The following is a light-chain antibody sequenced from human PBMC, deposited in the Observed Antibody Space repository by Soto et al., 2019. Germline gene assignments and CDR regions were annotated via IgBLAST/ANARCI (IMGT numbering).Light chain of an antibody. J-gene: IGKJ1*01. CDR2: GAS. V-gene: IGKV3-20*01. Sequence: EIVLTQSPGALSMSPWERATLSCRASQSVSSYLAWYQQKPGQAPRLLIYGASSRATGIPDRFSGSGSGTDFTLTISRLEPEDFAVYYCQQYGSSGTFGQGTKVDIK. CDR3: QQYGSSGT. CDR1: QSVSSY.